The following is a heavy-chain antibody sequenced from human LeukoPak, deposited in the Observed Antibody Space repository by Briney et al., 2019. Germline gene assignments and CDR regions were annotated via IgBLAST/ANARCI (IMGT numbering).Heavy chain of an antibody. CDR3: ARDVGATPGYFDY. Sequence: PSETLSLTCNVSGGSFSIYYWSWIRQPAGKGLEWIGRIYTSGNTNYNPSLKSRVTISVDTSKNQFSLKLSSVTAADTAVYYCARDVGATPGYFDYWGQGTLVTISS. CDR1: GGSFSIYY. J-gene: IGHJ4*02. D-gene: IGHD1-26*01. CDR2: IYTSGNT. V-gene: IGHV4-4*07.